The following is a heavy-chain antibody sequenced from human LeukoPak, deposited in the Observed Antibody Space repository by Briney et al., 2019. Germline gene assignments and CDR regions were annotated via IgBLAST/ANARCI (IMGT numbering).Heavy chain of an antibody. J-gene: IGHJ6*02. CDR2: ITTNTGNP. V-gene: IGHV7-4-1*02. CDR3: ARPGVSHHYYAMDV. Sequence: ASVKVSCKASGYTFSNYAINWVRQAPGQGLEWMGWITTNTGNPTYAQGFTGRFAFSLDTSVSTAYLQISSLKAEDTAVYYCARPGVSHHYYAMDVWGQGTTVTVS. D-gene: IGHD3-10*01. CDR1: GYTFSNYA.